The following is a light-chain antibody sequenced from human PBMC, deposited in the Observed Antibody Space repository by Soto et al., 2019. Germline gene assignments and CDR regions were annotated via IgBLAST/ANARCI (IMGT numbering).Light chain of an antibody. CDR1: QTVLRY. V-gene: IGKV1-39*01. CDR2: AVS. Sequence: IPMTQFPSSLSASVGDRVTITCRAGQTVLRYLNWYQQKPGRAPNLLIYAVSNLQSGVTSRFSGSGSGTEFTLTISDLQPEDFATYYCQQSYSTLFTFGPGTKVEIK. CDR3: QQSYSTLFT. J-gene: IGKJ3*01.